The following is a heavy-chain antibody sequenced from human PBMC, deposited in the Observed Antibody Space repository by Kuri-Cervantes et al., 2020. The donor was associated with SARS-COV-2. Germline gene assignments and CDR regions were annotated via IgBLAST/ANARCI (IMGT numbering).Heavy chain of an antibody. CDR2: IYYSGST. J-gene: IGHJ4*02. V-gene: IGHV4-59*12. CDR3: ATPFGVVPY. CDR1: GGSISSYY. D-gene: IGHD3-3*01. Sequence: SETLSLTCTVSGGSISSYYWSWIRQPPGKGLEWIGYIYYSGSTNYNPSLKSRVTISVDTSKDQFSLKLRSVTAADTAVYYCATPFGVVPYWGRGTLVTVSS.